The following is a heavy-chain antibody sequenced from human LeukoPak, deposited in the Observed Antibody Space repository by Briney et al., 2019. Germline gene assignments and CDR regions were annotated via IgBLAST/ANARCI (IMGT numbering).Heavy chain of an antibody. V-gene: IGHV4-39*01. J-gene: IGHJ4*02. CDR2: IYYSGST. CDR1: GGSISSSSYY. D-gene: IGHD6-19*01. Sequence: SETLSLTCTVSGGSISSSSYYWGWIRQPPGKGLEWIGSIYYSGSTHYNPSLKSRVTISVDTSKNQFSLKLSSVTAADTAVYYCARRSSGWYKGFDYWGQGTLVTVSS. CDR3: ARRSSGWYKGFDY.